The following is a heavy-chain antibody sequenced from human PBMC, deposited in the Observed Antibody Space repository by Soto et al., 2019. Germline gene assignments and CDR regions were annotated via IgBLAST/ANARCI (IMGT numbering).Heavy chain of an antibody. V-gene: IGHV1-8*01. D-gene: IGHD3-10*01. J-gene: IGHJ6*02. CDR3: ASLMSSGYYYGMDV. CDR2: MNPNSGST. CDR1: GYTFTTYD. Sequence: ASVKVSCKASGYTFTTYDINWVRQATGQGLEWMGWMNPNSGSTGYAQKFQGRLTMTRNTSISTAYMELSSLRSEDTAMYYCASLMSSGYYYGMDVWGQGTTVTVSS.